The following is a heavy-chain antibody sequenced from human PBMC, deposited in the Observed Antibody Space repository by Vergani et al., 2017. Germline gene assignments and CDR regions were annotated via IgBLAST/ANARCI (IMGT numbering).Heavy chain of an antibody. V-gene: IGHV1-2*02. D-gene: IGHD2-21*01. CDR1: GYTFTAYY. CDR3: AREGRGIVVTTNWFDP. CDR2: INPNSGGT. Sequence: QVQLVQSGAEVKKPWASVKVSCKASGYTFTAYYMHWVRQAPGQGLEWMGWINPNSGGTNYAQKFQGRVTMTRDTSISTAYMELSRLRSDDTAVYYCAREGRGIVVTTNWFDPWGKGTLVTVSS. J-gene: IGHJ5*02.